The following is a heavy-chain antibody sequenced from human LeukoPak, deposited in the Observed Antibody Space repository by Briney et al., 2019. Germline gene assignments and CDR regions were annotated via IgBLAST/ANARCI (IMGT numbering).Heavy chain of an antibody. Sequence: QAGGSPRLSCAASGFTFSTYDMHWVRQAPGKGLEWVAFIRYDGSNIYYADSVKGRFTISRDNSKNTLSLQMNTLRAEDTAVYYCAKSIGGRTYYYLATHFDYWGQGTLVTFSS. J-gene: IGHJ4*02. CDR3: AKSIGGRTYYYLATHFDY. CDR1: GFTFSTYD. D-gene: IGHD3-22*01. V-gene: IGHV3-30*02. CDR2: IRYDGSNI.